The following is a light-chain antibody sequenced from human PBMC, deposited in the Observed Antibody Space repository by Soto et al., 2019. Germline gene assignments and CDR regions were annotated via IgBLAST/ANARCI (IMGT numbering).Light chain of an antibody. CDR1: QNIHDY. CDR3: QQNYSPPHT. Sequence: DIQMIQSPSSLSASIGDRVTLTCRASQNIHDYLNWYQQKPGKAPQLLIYAASTLQTGVPSRFSASASGTDFTLIIDSLQPGDFATYYCQQNYSPPHTFGQGTKVDIK. V-gene: IGKV1-39*01. J-gene: IGKJ2*01. CDR2: AAS.